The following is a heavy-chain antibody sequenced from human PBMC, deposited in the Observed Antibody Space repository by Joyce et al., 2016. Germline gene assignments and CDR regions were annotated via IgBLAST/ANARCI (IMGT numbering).Heavy chain of an antibody. CDR3: ARTARLVDV. Sequence: QVHLVESGGGLVKPGGSLRLSCAASGFTFTDYYMTWMRQAPVKVREWVSYINSTGRDVNYADSVKGRCTIARDNAKRSIYLQMNSLRAEDTAVYYCARTARLVDVWGQGTTVTVSS. CDR1: GFTFTDYY. CDR2: INSTGRDV. V-gene: IGHV3-11*01. D-gene: IGHD6-6*01. J-gene: IGHJ6*02.